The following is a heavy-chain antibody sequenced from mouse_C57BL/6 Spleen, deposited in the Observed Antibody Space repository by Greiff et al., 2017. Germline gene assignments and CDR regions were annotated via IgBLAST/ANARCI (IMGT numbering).Heavy chain of an antibody. CDR1: GYSITSGYY. Sequence: VQLKESGPGLVKPSQSLSLTCSVTGYSITSGYYWNWIRQFPGNKLEWMGYISYDGSNNYNPSLKNRISITRDTSKNQFFLKLNSVTTEDTATYYCARDGENYYGSSSLFAYWGQGTLVTVSA. D-gene: IGHD1-1*01. CDR2: ISYDGSN. V-gene: IGHV3-6*01. J-gene: IGHJ3*01. CDR3: ARDGENYYGSSSLFAY.